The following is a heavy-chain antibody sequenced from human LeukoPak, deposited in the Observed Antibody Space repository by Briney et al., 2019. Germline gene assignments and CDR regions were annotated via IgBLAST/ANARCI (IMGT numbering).Heavy chain of an antibody. CDR1: GYTFTGYY. CDR2: INPNSGGT. CDR3: ARVKDDYVWGSYSY. J-gene: IGHJ4*02. D-gene: IGHD3-16*01. Sequence: ASVKVSCKASGYTFTGYYMHWVRQAPGQGLEWMGRINPNSGGTNYAQKFQGRVTMTRDTSISTAYMELSRLISDDTAVYYCARVKDDYVWGSYSYWGQGTLVTVSS. V-gene: IGHV1-2*06.